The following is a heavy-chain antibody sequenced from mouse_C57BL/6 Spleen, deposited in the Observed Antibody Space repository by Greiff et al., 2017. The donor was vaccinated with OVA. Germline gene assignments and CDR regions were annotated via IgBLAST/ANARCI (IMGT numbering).Heavy chain of an antibody. Sequence: EVQLQQSGPVLVKPGASVKMSCKASGYTFTDYYMNWVKQSHGKSLEWIGVINPYNGGTSYNQKFKGKATLTVDKSSSTAYMELNSLTSEDSAVYYCAKEGAYRAMDYWGQGTSVTVSS. CDR1: GYTFTDYY. CDR2: INPYNGGT. V-gene: IGHV1-19*01. CDR3: AKEGAYRAMDY. D-gene: IGHD2-10*01. J-gene: IGHJ4*01.